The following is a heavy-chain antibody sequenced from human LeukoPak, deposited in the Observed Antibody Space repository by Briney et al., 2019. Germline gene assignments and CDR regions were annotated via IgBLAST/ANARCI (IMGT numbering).Heavy chain of an antibody. J-gene: IGHJ4*02. CDR2: VDPNTGDT. CDR1: GYTFTDFY. CDR3: AKGDYYGSEKLFTH. D-gene: IGHD3-10*01. V-gene: IGHV1-2*02. Sequence: ASVKVSCKTSGYTFTDFYLSWVRWAPGRGLEWMGWVDPNTGDTNYAQNFQGRVTMTTDMSITTAYMELSSLRSDDTAVYYCAKGDYYGSEKLFTHWGQGTLVTVSS.